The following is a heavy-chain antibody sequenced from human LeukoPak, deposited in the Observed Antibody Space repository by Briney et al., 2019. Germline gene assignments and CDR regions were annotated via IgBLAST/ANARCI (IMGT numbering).Heavy chain of an antibody. V-gene: IGHV4-34*01. CDR2: INHSGST. D-gene: IGHD3-10*01. Sequence: PSETLSLTCAVYGGSFSGYYWSWIRQPPGKGLEWIGEINHSGSTNYNPSLKSRVTISVDTSKNQFSLKLSSVTAADTAVYYCARGRTTMVRGVIRYYYMDVWGKGTTVTVSS. J-gene: IGHJ6*03. CDR3: ARGRTTMVRGVIRYYYMDV. CDR1: GGSFSGYY.